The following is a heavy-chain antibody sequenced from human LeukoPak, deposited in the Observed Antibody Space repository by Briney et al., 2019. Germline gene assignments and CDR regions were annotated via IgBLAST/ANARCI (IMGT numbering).Heavy chain of an antibody. Sequence: GGSLRLSCTASGFTFGDYVMSWVRQASGKGLEWVGRIRSKANSYATAYAASVKGRFTISRDDSKNTAYLQMNSLKTEDTAVYYCTRRAARQGAPYYYYYYMDVWGKGTTVTVSS. J-gene: IGHJ6*03. CDR3: TRRAARQGAPYYYYYYMDV. D-gene: IGHD6-6*01. CDR1: GFTFGDYV. CDR2: IRSKANSYAT. V-gene: IGHV3-73*01.